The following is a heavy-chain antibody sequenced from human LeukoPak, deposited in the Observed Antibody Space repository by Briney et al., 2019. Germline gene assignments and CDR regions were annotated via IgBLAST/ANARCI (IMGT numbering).Heavy chain of an antibody. J-gene: IGHJ4*02. D-gene: IGHD1-26*01. CDR1: GDSVSSNSVA. V-gene: IGHV6-1*01. CDR3: AREREHSFDY. CDR2: TYYRSKWYN. Sequence: SQTLSLTCAISGDSVSSNSVAWNWIRQTPSRGLEWLGRTYYRSKWYNDYAVSVKSRITINADTSKSQFSLQLNSVSPEDTAVYYCAREREHSFDYWGRGTLVTVSS.